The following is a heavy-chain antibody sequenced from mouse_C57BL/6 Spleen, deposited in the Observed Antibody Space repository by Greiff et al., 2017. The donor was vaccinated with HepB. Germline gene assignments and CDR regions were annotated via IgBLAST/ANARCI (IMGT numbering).Heavy chain of an antibody. CDR3: ARPGDYDGGDDY. V-gene: IGHV5-17*01. CDR1: GFTFSDYG. Sequence: EVKLMESGGGLLKPGGSLKLSCAASGFTFSDYGMHWVRQAPEKGLEWVTYISSGSSTIYYADTVKGRFTISRDNAKNTLFLQMTSLRSEDTAMYYCARPGDYDGGDDYWGQGTTLTVSS. D-gene: IGHD2-4*01. J-gene: IGHJ2*01. CDR2: ISSGSSTI.